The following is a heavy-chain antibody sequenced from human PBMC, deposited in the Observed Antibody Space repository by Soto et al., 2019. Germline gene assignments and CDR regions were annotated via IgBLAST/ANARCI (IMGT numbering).Heavy chain of an antibody. V-gene: IGHV1-8*01. CDR2: MTPTSGNT. CDR3: ARGPNIVAMIVGSGSWVSYFDY. CDR1: GYTVNSND. Sequence: VQLVQSGAEVKKPGASVTVSCKASGYTVNSNDINWVRQATGQGLEWMGWMTPTSGNTGYAQKFQGRVTMTRNTSISTVYMELSSLRSDDTAVYYCARGPNIVAMIVGSGSWVSYFDYWGQGTLVTVSS. D-gene: IGHD5-12*01. J-gene: IGHJ4*02.